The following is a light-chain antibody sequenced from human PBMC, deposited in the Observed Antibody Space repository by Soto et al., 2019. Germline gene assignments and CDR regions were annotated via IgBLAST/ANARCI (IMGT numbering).Light chain of an antibody. CDR2: GNS. V-gene: IGLV1-40*01. CDR1: SSNIGAGYD. CDR3: FSFTTTSTHV. Sequence: QAVVTQPPSVSGAPGQRVTISCTGSSSNIGAGYDVHWYQQLPGTAPKLLIYGNSNRPSGVPDRFSGSKSGTSASLAITGLQVEDEAEYFCFSFTTTSTHVFGTGTKLTVL. J-gene: IGLJ1*01.